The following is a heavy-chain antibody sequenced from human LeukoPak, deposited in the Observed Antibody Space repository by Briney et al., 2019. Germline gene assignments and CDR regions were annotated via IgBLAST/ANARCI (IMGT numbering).Heavy chain of an antibody. CDR1: GGSISSSNW. D-gene: IGHD3-22*01. CDR3: ARVGDSSGYYYFDY. CDR2: IYHRGST. J-gene: IGHJ4*02. V-gene: IGHV4-4*02. Sequence: PSGTLSLTCAVSGGSISSSNWWSWVRQTPGKGLEWIGEIYHRGSTNYNPSLKSRVTISVDTSKNQFSLKLSSVTAADTAVYYCARVGDSSGYYYFDYWGQGTLVTVSS.